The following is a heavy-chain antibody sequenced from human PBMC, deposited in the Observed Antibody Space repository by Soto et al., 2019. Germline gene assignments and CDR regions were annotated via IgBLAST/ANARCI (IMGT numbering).Heavy chain of an antibody. CDR1: GYSFTSYW. J-gene: IGHJ5*02. CDR3: ARPFDTSGWYDH. V-gene: IGHV5-51*01. CDR2: IYPGDSDT. Sequence: GESLKISCKGSGYSFTSYWIAWVRQMPGKGLECMGIIYPGDSDTRCSPSFEGQVTISADKSINTAYLQWSSLKASDSAMYYCARPFDTSGWYDHWGQGTLVTVSS. D-gene: IGHD6-19*01.